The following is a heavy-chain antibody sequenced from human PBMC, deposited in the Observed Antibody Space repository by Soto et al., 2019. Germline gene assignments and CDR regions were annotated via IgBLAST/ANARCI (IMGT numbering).Heavy chain of an antibody. J-gene: IGHJ6*02. CDR3: ARGGVVAATGSYYYYYGMDV. CDR2: INPNSGGT. CDR1: GYTFTGYY. V-gene: IGHV1-2*04. D-gene: IGHD2-15*01. Sequence: GASVKVSCKASGYTFTGYYMHWVRQAPGQGLEWMGWINPNSGGTNYVQKFQGWVTMTRDTSISTAYMELSRLRSDDTAVYYCARGGVVAATGSYYYYYGMDVWGQGTTVTVSS.